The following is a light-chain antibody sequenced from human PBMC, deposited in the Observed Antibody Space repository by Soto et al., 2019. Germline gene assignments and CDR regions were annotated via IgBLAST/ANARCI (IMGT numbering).Light chain of an antibody. V-gene: IGKV3-20*01. CDR2: AAS. CDR1: QSVNNNY. CDR3: QQYGSSLST. Sequence: EILLTQSPDTLSLSPGERATLSCRASQSVNNNYVAWYQQKSGQAPRLLIFAASSRATGIPGRFSGRGSGTDFTLTISRLEPEDFAVYYCQQYGSSLSTFGQGTNLELK. J-gene: IGKJ2*01.